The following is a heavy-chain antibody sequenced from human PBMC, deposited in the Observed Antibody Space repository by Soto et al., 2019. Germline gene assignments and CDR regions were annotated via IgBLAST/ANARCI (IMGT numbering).Heavy chain of an antibody. V-gene: IGHV4-4*02. D-gene: IGHD1-7*01. CDR2: IYRTGST. CDR1: GCSFTSNNW. J-gene: IGHJ4*02. Sequence: SETLSLTCAVSGCSFTSNNWWTWVRQPPGQGLEWIGEIYRTGSTNYNPSLKSRVTISLDKSENQFSLKVTSLTAADTAVYYCASRDPGTSVDYWGEGTWVTVSS. CDR3: ASRDPGTSVDY.